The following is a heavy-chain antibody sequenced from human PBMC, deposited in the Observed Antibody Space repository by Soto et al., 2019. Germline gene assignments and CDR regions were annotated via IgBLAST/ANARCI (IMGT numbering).Heavy chain of an antibody. V-gene: IGHV3-21*01. CDR2: ISSSNSYI. J-gene: IGHJ4*02. CDR1: GFTFSSYS. D-gene: IGHD3-22*01. Sequence: EVQLVESGGGLVKPGGSLRLSCAASGFTFSSYSMNWVRQAPGKGLEWVSSISSSNSYIYYADSVKGRFTISRDNAKNSLYLQMNSLRAEDTAVYYCARGKSSGYAGWGQGTLVTVSS. CDR3: ARGKSSGYAG.